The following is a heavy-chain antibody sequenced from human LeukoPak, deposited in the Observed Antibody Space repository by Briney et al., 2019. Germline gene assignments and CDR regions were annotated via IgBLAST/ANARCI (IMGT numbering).Heavy chain of an antibody. CDR3: ARDPGISMVRGPLYGMDV. J-gene: IGHJ6*02. Sequence: GGSLRLSCAAAGITCYGYCIHWVRQAPGKGLECVALISYDGSIRNYAASVKGRFTISRDNSKSTLELQMNSLRAEDTALYYCARDPGISMVRGPLYGMDVWGQGTTVTVSS. D-gene: IGHD3-10*01. CDR1: GITCYGYC. CDR2: ISYDGSIR. V-gene: IGHV3-33*05.